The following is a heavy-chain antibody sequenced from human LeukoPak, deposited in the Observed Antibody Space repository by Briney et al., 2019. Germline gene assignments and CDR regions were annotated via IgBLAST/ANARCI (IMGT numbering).Heavy chain of an antibody. CDR3: ARGGGGYEDY. CDR2: IIPIFGTA. V-gene: IGHV1-69*05. Sequence: SVKVSCKASGGTFSSYAISWVRLAPGQGLEWMGGIIPIFGTANYAQKFQGRVTMTTDTSTSTAYMELRSLRSDDTAVYYCARGGGGYEDYWGQGTLVTVSS. J-gene: IGHJ4*02. CDR1: GGTFSSYA. D-gene: IGHD5-12*01.